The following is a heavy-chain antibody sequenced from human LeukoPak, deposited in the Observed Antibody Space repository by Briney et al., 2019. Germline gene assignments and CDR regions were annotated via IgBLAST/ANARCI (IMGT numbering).Heavy chain of an antibody. D-gene: IGHD7-27*01. CDR1: GFSTSNYW. CDR3: ARRSGDREFEY. CDR2: ISGSGGST. J-gene: IGHJ4*02. V-gene: IGHV3-23*01. Sequence: GGSLRLSCAASGFSTSNYWMSWVRQAPGKGLEWVSAISGSGGSTHYADSVKGRFTISRDNSKNTLYLQMNSLRVDDTAVYYCARRSGDREFEYWGQGTLVTVSS.